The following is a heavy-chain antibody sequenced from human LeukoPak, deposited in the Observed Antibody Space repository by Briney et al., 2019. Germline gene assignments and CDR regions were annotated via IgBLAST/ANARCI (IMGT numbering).Heavy chain of an antibody. D-gene: IGHD3-10*01. CDR3: AKGSRAQGYYFDF. CDR1: GFTFDDYA. CDR2: ISWNSGSI. V-gene: IGHV3-9*01. Sequence: SLRLSCAASGFTFDDYAMHWVRQAPGKGLEWVSSISWNSGSIGYADSVKGRFTISRDNAKNSLYLQMNSLRAEDTAAYYCAKGSRAQGYYFDFWGQGTLVTVSS. J-gene: IGHJ4*02.